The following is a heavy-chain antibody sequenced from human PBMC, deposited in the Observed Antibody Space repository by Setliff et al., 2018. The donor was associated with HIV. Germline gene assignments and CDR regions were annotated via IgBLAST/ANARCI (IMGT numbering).Heavy chain of an antibody. CDR1: GGSISSSNW. V-gene: IGHV4-4*02. CDR3: AKSSPSIGYISDH. Sequence: SETLSLTCAVSGGSISSSNWWSWVRQPPGKGLEWIGEIYHSGSANYNPSLKSRVIISTDTSKNQFSLNVRSVTAADTAVYFCAKSSPSIGYISDHWGQGTLVTVSS. D-gene: IGHD5-12*01. J-gene: IGHJ4*02. CDR2: IYHSGSA.